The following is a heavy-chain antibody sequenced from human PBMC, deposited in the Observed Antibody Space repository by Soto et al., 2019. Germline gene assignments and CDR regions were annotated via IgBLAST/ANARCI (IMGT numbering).Heavy chain of an antibody. V-gene: IGHV3-11*01. CDR2: IGPYGNSI. CDR3: ARDDHTYGVY. J-gene: IGHJ4*02. Sequence: GESLKISCAASGFSFRDYFMSWLRQAPGKGLEWVSYIGPYGNSIYYADSVKGRFTISRDDATKSLHLHMNSLRTDDTAVYYCARDDHTYGVYWGQGAPVTVSS. CDR1: GFSFRDYF. D-gene: IGHD2-21*01.